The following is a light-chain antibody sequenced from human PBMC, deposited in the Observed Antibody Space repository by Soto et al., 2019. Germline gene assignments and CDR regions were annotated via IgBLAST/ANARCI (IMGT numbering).Light chain of an antibody. CDR3: QQRSNWPLGLT. CDR1: QRVSSY. J-gene: IGKJ4*01. V-gene: IGKV3-11*01. Sequence: EIVLTQSPATLSLSPGERATLSCRASQRVSSYLAWYQQKPGQAPRLLIYDASNRATGIPARFSGSGSGTDFTLTISSLEPEDVAVYYCQQRSNWPLGLTFGGGTKVEIK. CDR2: DAS.